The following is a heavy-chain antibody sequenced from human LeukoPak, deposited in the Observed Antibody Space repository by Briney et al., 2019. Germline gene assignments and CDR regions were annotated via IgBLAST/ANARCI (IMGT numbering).Heavy chain of an antibody. Sequence: TGGSLRLSCAASGFTVSNYYMSWVRQAPGKGLKWVSVLYTAGSTKYADSVKGRFTISRDNAKNSLYLQMNSLRAEDTAVYYCARVGTTVAELDYWGQGTLVTVSS. CDR3: ARVGTTVAELDY. CDR2: LYTAGST. D-gene: IGHD4-23*01. V-gene: IGHV3-66*01. CDR1: GFTVSNYY. J-gene: IGHJ4*02.